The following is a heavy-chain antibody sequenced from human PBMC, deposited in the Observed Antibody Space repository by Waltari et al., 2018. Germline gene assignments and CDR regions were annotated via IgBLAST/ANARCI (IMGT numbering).Heavy chain of an antibody. CDR1: GDSINNYY. CDR2: IAYNGKT. CDR3: ARSYDFWGGYPLDS. V-gene: IGHV4-59*01. J-gene: IGHJ4*02. Sequence: QVQLQASGPGLVKASETLSLTCAVSGDSINNYYWGWIRQPPGKELEWIGYIAYNGKTNYNPSLKSRVTISIDTSKTQFSLKLSSVTAADTAVYYCARSYDFWGGYPLDSWGQGTLVTVSS. D-gene: IGHD3-3*01.